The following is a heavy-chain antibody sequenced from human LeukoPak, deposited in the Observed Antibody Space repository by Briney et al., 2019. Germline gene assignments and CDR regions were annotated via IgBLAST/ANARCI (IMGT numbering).Heavy chain of an antibody. CDR1: GGSISSSSYY. Sequence: SETQSRTCTVSGGSISSSSYYWGWIRQPPGKGLEWIGSIYYSGSTYYNPSLKSRVTISVDTSKNQFSLKLSSVTAADTAVYYCARRVFEENYMDVWGKGTTVTVSS. CDR3: ARRVFEENYMDV. J-gene: IGHJ6*03. CDR2: IYYSGST. V-gene: IGHV4-39*01. D-gene: IGHD3-16*01.